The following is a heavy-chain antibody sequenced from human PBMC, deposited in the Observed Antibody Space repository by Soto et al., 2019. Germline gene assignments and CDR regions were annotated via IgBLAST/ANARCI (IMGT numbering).Heavy chain of an antibody. CDR2: INHSGST. J-gene: IGHJ6*02. CDR3: ASLPWYYYYYGMDV. V-gene: IGHV4-34*01. CDR1: GGSFSGYY. Sequence: PSETLSLTCAVYGGSFSGYYWSWIRQPPGKGLEWIGEINHSGSTNYNPSLKSRVTISVDTSKYQFSLKLSSVTAADTAVYYCASLPWYYYYYGMDVWGQGTTVTVSS.